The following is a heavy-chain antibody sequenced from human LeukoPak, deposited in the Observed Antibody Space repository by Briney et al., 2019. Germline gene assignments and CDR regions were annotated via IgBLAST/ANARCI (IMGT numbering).Heavy chain of an antibody. Sequence: GASVKVSCKASGYTFTGYYMHWVRQAPGQGLEWMGWINPNSGGTSFAQKFQGRVTMTRDTSISTAYMELSRLRSDDTAVYYCARVGFCSGGLCPYYLDYWGQGTLVTVSS. D-gene: IGHD2-15*01. CDR2: INPNSGGT. V-gene: IGHV1-2*02. CDR3: ARVGFCSGGLCPYYLDY. CDR1: GYTFTGYY. J-gene: IGHJ4*02.